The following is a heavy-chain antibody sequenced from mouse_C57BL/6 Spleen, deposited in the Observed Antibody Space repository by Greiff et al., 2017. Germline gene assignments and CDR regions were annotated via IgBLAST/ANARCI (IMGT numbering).Heavy chain of an antibody. CDR3: ARGGYGSFYAMDY. Sequence: EVKLQQSGPELVKPGASVKISCKASGYTFTDYYMNWVKQSHGKSLEWIGDINPNNGGTSYNQKFKGKATLTVDKSSSTAYMELRSLTSEDSAVYYCARGGYGSFYAMDYWGQGTSVTVSS. CDR1: GYTFTDYY. CDR2: INPNNGGT. J-gene: IGHJ4*01. V-gene: IGHV1-26*01. D-gene: IGHD1-1*01.